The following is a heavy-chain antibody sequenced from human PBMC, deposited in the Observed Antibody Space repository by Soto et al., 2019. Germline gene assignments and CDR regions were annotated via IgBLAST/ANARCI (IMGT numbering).Heavy chain of an antibody. D-gene: IGHD6-25*01. V-gene: IGHV4-31*03. J-gene: IGHJ6*02. Sequence: QVQLQESGPGLVKPSQTLSLTCTVSGGSISSGGYYWSWIRQHPGKGLEWIGYIYYSGSTYYNPSLKGRVTISVDPAKNQFSLKLSSVNAADTAVYYCARDPRGGVPTSYYYCGMDVWGQGTTVTVSS. CDR3: ARDPRGGVPTSYYYCGMDV. CDR1: GGSISSGGYY. CDR2: IYYSGST.